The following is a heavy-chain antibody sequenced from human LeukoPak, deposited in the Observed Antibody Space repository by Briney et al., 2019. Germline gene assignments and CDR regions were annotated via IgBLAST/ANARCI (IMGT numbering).Heavy chain of an antibody. CDR3: AKDRSGWSKRDAFDI. CDR1: GFTFSSYA. Sequence: GGSLRLSCAASGFTFSSYAMSWVRQAPGKGLEWVSAISGSGGSTCYADSVKGRFTISRDNSKNTLYLQMNSLRAEDTAVYYCAKDRSGWSKRDAFDIWGQGTMVAVSS. J-gene: IGHJ3*02. D-gene: IGHD6-19*01. CDR2: ISGSGGST. V-gene: IGHV3-23*01.